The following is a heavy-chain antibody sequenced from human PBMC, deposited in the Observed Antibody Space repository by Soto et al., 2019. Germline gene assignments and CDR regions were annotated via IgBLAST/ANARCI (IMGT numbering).Heavy chain of an antibody. D-gene: IGHD2-8*02. CDR1: GDSISSYY. CDR2: IYYSGST. V-gene: IGHV4-59*01. CDR3: ARRLLLDCADNRCPSAFDP. J-gene: IGHJ5*02. Sequence: PSETLSLTCTVSGDSISSYYWSWIRQPPGKGLEWIGYIYYSGSTNYNPSLKSRVTISVDTSKNQFSLKLGSVTAADTAVYYCARRLLLDCADNRCPSAFDPWGQGTLVTVSS.